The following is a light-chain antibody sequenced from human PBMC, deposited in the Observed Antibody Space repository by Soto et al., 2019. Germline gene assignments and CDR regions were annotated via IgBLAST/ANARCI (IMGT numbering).Light chain of an antibody. CDR1: SSDVGAYNY. J-gene: IGLJ3*02. Sequence: SALTQPASVSGSPGQSITISCTGTSSDVGAYNYVSWFQQYPGKAPKLIIYEVSNRPSGVSTRFSCSTSGNTASLTISVLQADDAADYYCSSYTDISHRVFGGGTKLTVL. CDR2: EVS. CDR3: SSYTDISHRV. V-gene: IGLV2-14*01.